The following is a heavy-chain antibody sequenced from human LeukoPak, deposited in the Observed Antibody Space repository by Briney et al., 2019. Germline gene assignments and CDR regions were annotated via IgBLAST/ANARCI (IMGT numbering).Heavy chain of an antibody. D-gene: IGHD4-17*01. V-gene: IGHV1-2*02. CDR1: GYTFTGYY. Sequence: ASVKVSCKASGYTFTGYYMHWVRRAPGRGLEWMGWINPNSGGTNYAQKFQGRVTMTRDTSISTAYMELSRLRSDDTAVYYCARGTNYGDATGAFDTWGQGTMVTVSS. CDR3: ARGTNYGDATGAFDT. CDR2: INPNSGGT. J-gene: IGHJ3*02.